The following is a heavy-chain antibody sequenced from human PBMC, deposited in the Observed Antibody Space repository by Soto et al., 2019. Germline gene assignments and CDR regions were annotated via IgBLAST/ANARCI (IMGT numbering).Heavy chain of an antibody. V-gene: IGHV1-3*01. CDR3: ARNSGRGSSSFNGYFDY. J-gene: IGHJ4*02. Sequence: ASVKVSCKASGYTFTSYAMHWVRQAPGQRLEWMGWINAGNGNTKYSQKFQGRVTITRDTSASTAYMELSSLRSEDTAVYYCARNSGRGSSSFNGYFDYWGQGTLVTVS. CDR2: INAGNGNT. D-gene: IGHD6-6*01. CDR1: GYTFTSYA.